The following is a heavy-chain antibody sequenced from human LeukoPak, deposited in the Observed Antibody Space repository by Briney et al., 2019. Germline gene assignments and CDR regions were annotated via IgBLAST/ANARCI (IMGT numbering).Heavy chain of an antibody. V-gene: IGHV3-49*04. CDR1: GFTFGDYA. Sequence: GRSLRLSCTASGFTFGDYAMSWVRQAPGKGLEWVGFIRSKAYGGTTEYAASVKGRFTISRDDSKSIAYLQMNSLKTEDTAVYYCTRVYHYDSSGYYAYFQHWGQGTLVTVSS. J-gene: IGHJ1*01. CDR2: IRSKAYGGTT. D-gene: IGHD3-22*01. CDR3: TRVYHYDSSGYYAYFQH.